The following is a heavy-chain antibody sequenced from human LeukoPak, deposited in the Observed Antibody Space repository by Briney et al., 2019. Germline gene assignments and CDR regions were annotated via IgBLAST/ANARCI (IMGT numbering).Heavy chain of an antibody. Sequence: ASVKVSCKASGYTFANYDINWVRQATGQGLEWMGWINPNSGDTKYAQNFQGRVTMTRDTSISTAYMELSRLRSDDTAVYYCARDGSYYFFSPDYWGQGTLVTVSS. CDR1: GYTFANYD. CDR2: INPNSGDT. J-gene: IGHJ4*02. CDR3: ARDGSYYFFSPDY. D-gene: IGHD1-26*01. V-gene: IGHV1-2*02.